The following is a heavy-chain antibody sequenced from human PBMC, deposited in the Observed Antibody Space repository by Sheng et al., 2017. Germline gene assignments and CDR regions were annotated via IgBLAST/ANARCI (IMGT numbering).Heavy chain of an antibody. CDR3: TRLEEMATIMVPFD. V-gene: IGHV3-73*02. CDR1: GFTFSGSA. Sequence: EVQLVESGGGLVQPGGSLKLSCAASGFTFSGSAMHWVRQASGKGLEWVGRIRSITYATAYAASVKGRFTISRDDSKNMAYLQMNSLKTEDTAVYYCTRLEEMATIMVPFD. CDR2: IRSITYAT. J-gene: IGHJ3*01. D-gene: IGHD5-12*01.